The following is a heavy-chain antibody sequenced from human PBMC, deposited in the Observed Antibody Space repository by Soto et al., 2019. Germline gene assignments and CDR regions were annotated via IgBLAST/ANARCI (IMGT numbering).Heavy chain of an antibody. CDR3: ARGRHDSSGYFFDY. CDR1: GGTLSSYA. CDR2: IIPIFGTA. D-gene: IGHD3-22*01. V-gene: IGHV1-69*13. Sequence: ASVKVSCKASGGTLSSYAISWVRQAPGQGLEWMGGIIPIFGTANYAQKFQVRVTITADESTSTAYMELMSLRSEDTDVYYLARGRHDSSGYFFDYWGQGTLVTVSS. J-gene: IGHJ4*02.